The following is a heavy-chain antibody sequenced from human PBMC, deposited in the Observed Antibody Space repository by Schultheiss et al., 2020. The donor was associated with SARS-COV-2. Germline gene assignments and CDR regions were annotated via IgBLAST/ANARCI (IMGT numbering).Heavy chain of an antibody. J-gene: IGHJ3*02. D-gene: IGHD2-15*01. V-gene: IGHV3-49*04. CDR3: TRMVVATYAFDI. CDR2: IRSKAYGGTT. CDR1: GFTVSSNY. Sequence: GESLKISCAASGFTVSSNYMSWVRQAPGKGLEWVGFIRSKAYGGTTEYAASVKGRFTISRDDSKSIAYLQMNSLKTEDTAVYYCTRMVVATYAFDIWGQGTMVTVSS.